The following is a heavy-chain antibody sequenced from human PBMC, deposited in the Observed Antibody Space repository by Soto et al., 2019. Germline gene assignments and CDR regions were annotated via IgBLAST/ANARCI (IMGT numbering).Heavy chain of an antibody. CDR1: GGSISSYY. CDR3: ARDASYTGITGTTFYGMDV. D-gene: IGHD1-7*01. Sequence: TSETLSLTCTVSGGSISSYYWSWIRQPPGKGLEWIGYIYYSGSTNYNPSLKSRVTISVDTSKNQFSLKLSSVTAADTAVYYCARDASYTGITGTTFYGMDVWGQGTTVTV. V-gene: IGHV4-59*01. CDR2: IYYSGST. J-gene: IGHJ6*02.